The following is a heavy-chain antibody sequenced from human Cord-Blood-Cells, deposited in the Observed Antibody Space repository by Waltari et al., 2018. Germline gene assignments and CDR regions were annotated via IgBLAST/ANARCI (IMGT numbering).Heavy chain of an antibody. J-gene: IGHJ4*02. CDR1: GYTLTELS. Sequence: QVPLVQSGAAVQKPGASVKVSCKFSGYTLTELSMHWVRQAPGKGLEWMGGFDPEDGETIYAQKFQGRVTMPDDTSTDPAYMELSSVRSEDTAVYYCATDSNWGIWGYWGQGTLVTVSS. D-gene: IGHD7-27*01. CDR2: FDPEDGET. CDR3: ATDSNWGIWGY. V-gene: IGHV1-24*01.